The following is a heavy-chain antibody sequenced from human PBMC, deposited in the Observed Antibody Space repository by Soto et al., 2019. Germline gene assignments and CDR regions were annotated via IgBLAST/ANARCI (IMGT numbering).Heavy chain of an antibody. Sequence: SETLSLTCTVSGGSISIFYWSWIRQPPGKGLEWIGYFYYSGSTNYNPSLKSRVTISADTSKNQFSLRLSSVTAADTAVYYCAKGGYSGYLDYWGQGTLVTVSS. J-gene: IGHJ4*02. CDR3: AKGGYSGYLDY. CDR2: FYYSGST. D-gene: IGHD5-12*01. V-gene: IGHV4-59*01. CDR1: GGSISIFY.